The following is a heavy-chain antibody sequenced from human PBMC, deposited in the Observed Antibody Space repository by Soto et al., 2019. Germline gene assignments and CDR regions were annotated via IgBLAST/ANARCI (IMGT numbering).Heavy chain of an antibody. Sequence: EVQLVESGGGLIQPGGSLRLSCAASGFTVSSNYMSWVRQAPGKGLEWVSVIYSGGSTYYADSVKGRFTISRDNSKNTLYLQMNSLRAEDTAVYYCARAHDFWSGYTPFGWFDPWGQGTLVTVSS. CDR3: ARAHDFWSGYTPFGWFDP. CDR2: IYSGGST. D-gene: IGHD3-3*01. J-gene: IGHJ5*02. V-gene: IGHV3-53*01. CDR1: GFTVSSNY.